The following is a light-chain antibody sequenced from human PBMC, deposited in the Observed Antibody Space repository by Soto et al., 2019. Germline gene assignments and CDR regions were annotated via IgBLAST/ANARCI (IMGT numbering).Light chain of an antibody. J-gene: IGKJ5*01. Sequence: EIVLTQSPATLYLSPGERATLSCRASQSVSSYLAWYQQKPGQAPRLLIYDASNRATGIPARFSGSGSGTDFTLTISILEPEDFAVYYCQQRSNWPLITFGQGTRLEIK. CDR2: DAS. CDR1: QSVSSY. CDR3: QQRSNWPLIT. V-gene: IGKV3-11*01.